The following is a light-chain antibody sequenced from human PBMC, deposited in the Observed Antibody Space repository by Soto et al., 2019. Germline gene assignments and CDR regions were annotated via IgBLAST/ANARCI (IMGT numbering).Light chain of an antibody. V-gene: IGKV3-11*01. CDR3: QQHTNLLT. CDR1: QNVSTY. J-gene: IGKJ3*01. CDR2: DAS. Sequence: EIVLRQSPATLSLSPGERVTLSCRASQNVSTYLAWYQQKPGQAPRLLIYDASNRATGIPARFSGSGSGTDFTLTISSLEPEDFAVYYCQQHTNLLTFGLGTKVDIK.